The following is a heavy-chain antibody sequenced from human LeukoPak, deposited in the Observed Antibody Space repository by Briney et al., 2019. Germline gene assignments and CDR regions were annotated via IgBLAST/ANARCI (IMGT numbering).Heavy chain of an antibody. Sequence: PGGSLRLSCTASGFTFSNYAMRWVRQAPGKGLEWVSSITYNGGTAFYADSVKGRFTISRDNSKNTLYLQMNSLRAEDTAVYYCAKDLWVTYGSGSYYFDYWGQGTLVTVSS. CDR1: GFTFSNYA. CDR2: ITYNGGTA. CDR3: AKDLWVTYGSGSYYFDY. V-gene: IGHV3-30*18. J-gene: IGHJ4*02. D-gene: IGHD3-10*01.